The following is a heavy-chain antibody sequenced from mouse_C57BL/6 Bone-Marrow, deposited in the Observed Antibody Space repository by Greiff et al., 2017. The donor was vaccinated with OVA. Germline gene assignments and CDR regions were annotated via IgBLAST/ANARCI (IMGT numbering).Heavy chain of an antibody. Sequence: EVMLVESGGGLVQPGGSLKLSCAASGFTFSDYYMYWVRQTPEKRLEWVAYISNGGGSTYYPDTVKGRFTISRDNSKNTLYLQMSRLKSEDTAMYYCARPITTVVALYAMDYWGQGTSVTVSS. V-gene: IGHV5-12*01. CDR3: ARPITTVVALYAMDY. CDR2: ISNGGGST. J-gene: IGHJ4*01. CDR1: GFTFSDYY. D-gene: IGHD1-1*01.